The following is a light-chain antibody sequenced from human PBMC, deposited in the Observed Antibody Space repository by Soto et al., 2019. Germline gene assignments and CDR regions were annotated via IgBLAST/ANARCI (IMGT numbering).Light chain of an antibody. J-gene: IGKJ2*01. CDR2: DAS. Sequence: EIVLTQSPATLSLSPGERATLSCRASQSVSFFLAWYQQKPGQAPRLLIYDASIRATGIPARFSGSGSGTDFTLTISSLEPEDFALYYCQQRGDWPLYTFGQGTRLEIK. CDR3: QQRGDWPLYT. CDR1: QSVSFF. V-gene: IGKV3-11*01.